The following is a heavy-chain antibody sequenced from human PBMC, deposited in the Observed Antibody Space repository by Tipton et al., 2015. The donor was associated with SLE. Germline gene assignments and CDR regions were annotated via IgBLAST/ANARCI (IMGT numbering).Heavy chain of an antibody. Sequence: TLSLTCTVSGDSISGQYWSWIRQPPGKGLEWIGYIYYSGTTNYNPSLKRRVTISVDTSKNQFSLKLTSVTAADTAVYYCAAEYYSSSWIHPIDFWGQGTLVTVSS. J-gene: IGHJ4*02. CDR2: IYYSGTT. CDR1: GDSISGQY. CDR3: AAEYYSSSWIHPIDF. V-gene: IGHV4-59*08. D-gene: IGHD6-6*01.